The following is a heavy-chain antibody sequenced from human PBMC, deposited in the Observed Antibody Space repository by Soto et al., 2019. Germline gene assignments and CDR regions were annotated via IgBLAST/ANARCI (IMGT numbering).Heavy chain of an antibody. CDR3: ARDLRIKLWPAKRYYYGMDV. CDR1: GGTFSSYA. J-gene: IGHJ6*02. Sequence: SVKVSCKASGGTFSSYAISWVRQAPGQGLEWMGGIIPIFGTANYAQKFQGRVTITADESTSTAYMELSSLRSEDTAVYYCARDLRIKLWPAKRYYYGMDVWGQGTTVTV. CDR2: IIPIFGTA. D-gene: IGHD5-18*01. V-gene: IGHV1-69*13.